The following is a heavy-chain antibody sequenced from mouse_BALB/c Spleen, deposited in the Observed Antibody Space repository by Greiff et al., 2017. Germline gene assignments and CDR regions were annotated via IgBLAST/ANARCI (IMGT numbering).Heavy chain of an antibody. Sequence: QVQLQQSGAELMKPGASVKISCKATGYTFSSYWIEWVKQRPGHGLEWIGEILPGSGSTNYNEKFKGKATFTADTSSNTAYMQLSSLTSEDSAVYYCARGALTPNAMDYWGQGTSVTVSS. J-gene: IGHJ4*01. CDR2: ILPGSGST. V-gene: IGHV1-9*01. CDR1: GYTFSSYW. CDR3: ARGALTPNAMDY. D-gene: IGHD4-1*01.